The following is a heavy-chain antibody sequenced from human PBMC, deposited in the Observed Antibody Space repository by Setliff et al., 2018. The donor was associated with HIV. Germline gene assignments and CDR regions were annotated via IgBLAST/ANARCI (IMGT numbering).Heavy chain of an antibody. CDR3: ARRLGATVFYYFDY. CDR1: GGPISSHL. Sequence: SETLSLTCTVSGGPISSHLWSWIRQPPGKGLEWIGTVSYSGSTNYNPSLKSRVTISVDTSENQFYMKLSSVTAADTAVYYCARRLGATVFYYFDYWGQGTLVTRLL. J-gene: IGHJ4*02. CDR2: VSYSGST. D-gene: IGHD3-16*01. V-gene: IGHV4-59*11.